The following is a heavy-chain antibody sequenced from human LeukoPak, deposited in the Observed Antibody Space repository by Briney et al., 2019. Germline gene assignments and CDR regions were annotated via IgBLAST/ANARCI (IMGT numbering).Heavy chain of an antibody. CDR3: GGFSSGWYDY. D-gene: IGHD6-19*01. J-gene: IGHJ4*02. CDR2: ISGGGGTT. Sequence: PGGSLRLSCAASELTFSTYTMGWVRQAPGKGREWVSGISGGGGTTHYGDSVKGRFTISRDNSKNTVYLQMNRLRADDTGVYRCGGFSSGWYDYWGQGILVTVSS. V-gene: IGHV3-23*01. CDR1: ELTFSTYT.